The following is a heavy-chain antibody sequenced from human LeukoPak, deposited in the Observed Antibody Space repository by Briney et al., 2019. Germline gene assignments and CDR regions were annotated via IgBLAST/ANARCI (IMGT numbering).Heavy chain of an antibody. V-gene: IGHV3-23*01. D-gene: IGHD2-15*01. J-gene: IGHJ4*02. CDR2: ISGSGGST. CDR1: GCTFSSYA. Sequence: PGGSLRLSCAASGCTFSSYAMSWVRQAPGKGLEWVSAISGSGGSTYYADSVQGRFTISRDNSKSTLCLQMNSLRAEDTAVYYCAKQLGYCSDGSCYFPYWGQGTLVTVSS. CDR3: AKQLGYCSDGSCYFPY.